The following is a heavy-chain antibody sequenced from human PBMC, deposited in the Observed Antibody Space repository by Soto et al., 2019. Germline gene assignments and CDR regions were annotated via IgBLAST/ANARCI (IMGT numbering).Heavy chain of an antibody. CDR1: GFTFSRHA. D-gene: IGHD3-3*01. J-gene: IGHJ5*01. Sequence: LRLSCAAPGFTFSRHAIHWVRLTPGRGLEWVLAISRDGSYIYYTDSVKGRFTVSRDNSKNTVFVQMNRLIPDDTALYFCARTRNGGVADSFDSWGQGTRVTVSS. CDR2: ISRDGSYI. V-gene: IGHV3-30*04. CDR3: ARTRNGGVADSFDS.